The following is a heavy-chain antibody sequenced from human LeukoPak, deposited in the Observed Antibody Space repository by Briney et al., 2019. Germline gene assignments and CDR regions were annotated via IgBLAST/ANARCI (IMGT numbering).Heavy chain of an antibody. CDR1: GGTFSSYA. V-gene: IGHV1-69*05. J-gene: IGHJ4*02. D-gene: IGHD5-12*01. CDR3: ARATRYSGYDYVY. CDR2: IIPIFGTS. Sequence: GSSVKVSCKASGGTFSSYAITWVRPAPGQGLECMGGIIPIFGTSIYAQKFQDRVTITTEESTSTAYMELSSLRSEDTAVYYCARATRYSGYDYVYWGQGTLVTVSS.